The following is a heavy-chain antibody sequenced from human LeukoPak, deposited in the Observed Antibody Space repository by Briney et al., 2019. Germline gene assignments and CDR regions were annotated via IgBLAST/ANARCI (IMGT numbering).Heavy chain of an antibody. V-gene: IGHV4-34*01. D-gene: IGHD3-10*01. CDR3: ARGRIGIAVHYSGSGYRFLRHNWFHR. CDR1: GGSFSGYY. Sequence: SETLSLTCAVYGGSFSGYYWSWIRKPPGKGLEWIGEINHSGSTNYNPSLKSRVTISVDTSKHHLSLKLRSVTSEDPTVYYCARGRIGIAVHYSGSGYRFLRHNWFHRWGQGTLVTVSS. J-gene: IGHJ5*02. CDR2: INHSGST.